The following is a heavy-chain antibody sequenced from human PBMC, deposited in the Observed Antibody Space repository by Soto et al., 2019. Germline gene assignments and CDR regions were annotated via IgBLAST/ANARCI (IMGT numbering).Heavy chain of an antibody. CDR1: GDTFSSYA. V-gene: IGHV1-69*01. D-gene: IGHD5-18*01. CDR2: IIPIYGTA. Sequence: QVQLVQSGAEVKKPGSSVKVSCKASGDTFSSYAISCVRQAPGQGLEWVGGIIPIYGTANYAQKFLGRVRIHADESTSTAYMELSSLRTENTAVYYCARDPAMVFGSSLAYGMDVWGQGTTVTVSS. J-gene: IGHJ6*02. CDR3: ARDPAMVFGSSLAYGMDV.